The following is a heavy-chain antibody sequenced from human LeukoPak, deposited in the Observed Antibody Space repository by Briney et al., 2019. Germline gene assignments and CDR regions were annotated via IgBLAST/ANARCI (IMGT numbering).Heavy chain of an antibody. D-gene: IGHD5-18*01. CDR2: ISWNSGSI. CDR1: GFTFDDYA. Sequence: PGGSLRLSCAASGFTFDDYAMHWVRQAPGKGLEWVSGISWNSGSIGYADSVKGRFTISRDNAKNSLYLQMNSLRAEDTALYHCAKGVLRGYTYGLDYWGQGTLVTVSS. CDR3: AKGVLRGYTYGLDY. J-gene: IGHJ4*02. V-gene: IGHV3-9*01.